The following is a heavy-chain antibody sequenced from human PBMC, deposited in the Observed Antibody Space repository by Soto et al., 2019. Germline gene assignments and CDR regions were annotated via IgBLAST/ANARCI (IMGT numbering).Heavy chain of an antibody. CDR2: IYWDDDK. CDR3: ARYVLLWFGDPNQWFDP. D-gene: IGHD3-10*01. J-gene: IGHJ5*02. CDR1: GFSLSTSGVG. V-gene: IGHV2-5*02. Sequence: QITLKESGPTLVKPTQTLTLTCTFSGFSLSTSGVGVGWIRQPPGKALEWLALIYWDDDKRYSPSLKSRLTITKDTSKNPGVRTMTKVDPVDTATYYCARYVLLWFGDPNQWFDPWGQGTLVTVSS.